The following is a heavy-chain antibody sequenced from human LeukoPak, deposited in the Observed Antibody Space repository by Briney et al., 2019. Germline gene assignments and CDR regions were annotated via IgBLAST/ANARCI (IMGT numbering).Heavy chain of an antibody. Sequence: KPSEALSLTCTVSGGSISSYYWSWIRQPPGKGLEWIGYIYYSGSTNYNPSLKSRVTVSVDTSKNQFSLKLSSVTAADTAVYYCAREGDSDYGDYPYYSDYWGQGTLVTVSS. D-gene: IGHD4-17*01. CDR1: GGSISSYY. V-gene: IGHV4-59*01. J-gene: IGHJ4*02. CDR3: AREGDSDYGDYPYYSDY. CDR2: IYYSGST.